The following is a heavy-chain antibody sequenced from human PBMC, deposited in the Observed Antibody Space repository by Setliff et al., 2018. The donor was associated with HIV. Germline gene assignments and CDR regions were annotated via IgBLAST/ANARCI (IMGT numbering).Heavy chain of an antibody. CDR2: IHHSGSA. CDR3: ARPQLGLGGGSHFDY. CDR1: GGSFTSRSYY. J-gene: IGHJ4*02. D-gene: IGHD1-1*01. V-gene: IGHV4-39*01. Sequence: PSETLSLTCTVSGGSFTSRSYYWGWIRQPPGKGLEWIGSIHHSGSAHFNPSLKSRVTMSVDTSKDQFSLNLNSVTAADTAVYYCARPQLGLGGGSHFDYWGQGILVTVSS.